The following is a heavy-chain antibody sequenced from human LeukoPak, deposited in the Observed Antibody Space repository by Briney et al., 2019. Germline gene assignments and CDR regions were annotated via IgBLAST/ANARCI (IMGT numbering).Heavy chain of an antibody. CDR3: ARIRGVAYFDY. Sequence: GGSLRLSCAASGFSSSSYSMNCVRQAPGEGLGWVSSIRSSSSYIYYADSVKGRYTISRDNAKNSLYLQMHSLRAEDTAVYYCARIRGVAYFDYWGQGTLVTVSS. J-gene: IGHJ4*02. CDR1: GFSSSSYS. CDR2: IRSSSSYI. V-gene: IGHV3-21*01. D-gene: IGHD3-10*01.